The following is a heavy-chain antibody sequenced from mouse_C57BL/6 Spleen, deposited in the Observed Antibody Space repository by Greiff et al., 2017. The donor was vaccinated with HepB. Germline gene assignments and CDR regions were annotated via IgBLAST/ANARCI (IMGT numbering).Heavy chain of an antibody. D-gene: IGHD2-1*01. V-gene: IGHV1-64*01. CDR3: APIYYGNYGGYWYFDV. CDR1: GYTFTSYW. Sequence: VQLQQPGAELVKPGASVKLSCKASGYTFTSYWMHWVKQRPGQGLEWIGMIHPNSGSTNYNEKFKSKATLTVDKSSSTAYMQLSSLTSEDSAVYYCAPIYYGNYGGYWYFDVWGTGTTVTVSS. CDR2: IHPNSGST. J-gene: IGHJ1*03.